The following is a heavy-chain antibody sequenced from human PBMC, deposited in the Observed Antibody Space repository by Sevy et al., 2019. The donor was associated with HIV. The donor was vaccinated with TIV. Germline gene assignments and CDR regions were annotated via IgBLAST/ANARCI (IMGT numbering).Heavy chain of an antibody. V-gene: IGHV3-30*02. D-gene: IGHD2-8*01. J-gene: IGHJ6*02. Sequence: GGSLRLSCAASGFTFSTCDMHWVRQAPGKGLEWVAYIRYDGSNKYYADSVRGRFTISRDNSKNTLYLQMNSLRAEDTAVYYCARGRKTTQEWLEELDYYYGVDVWGQGTTVTVSS. CDR2: IRYDGSNK. CDR1: GFTFSTCD. CDR3: ARGRKTTQEWLEELDYYYGVDV.